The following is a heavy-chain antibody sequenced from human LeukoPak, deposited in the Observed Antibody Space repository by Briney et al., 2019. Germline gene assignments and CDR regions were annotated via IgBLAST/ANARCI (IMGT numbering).Heavy chain of an antibody. Sequence: AGGSLRLSCAASGFTFSSYAMSWVRQAPGKGLEWVSAISGSGGSTYYADSVKGRFTISRDNSKNTLYLQMNSLRAEDTAVYYCAKDQSTVVTPRQLYYWGQGTLVTVSS. D-gene: IGHD4-23*01. CDR1: GFTFSSYA. V-gene: IGHV3-23*01. CDR3: AKDQSTVVTPRQLYY. CDR2: ISGSGGST. J-gene: IGHJ4*02.